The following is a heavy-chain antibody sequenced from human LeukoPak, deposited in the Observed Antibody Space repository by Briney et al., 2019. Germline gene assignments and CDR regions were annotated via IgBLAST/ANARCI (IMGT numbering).Heavy chain of an antibody. CDR3: ARTGRDGYKKTYDY. Sequence: SETLSLTCAVYGGSFSGYYWSWIRQPPGKGLEWIGEINHSGSTNYNPSLKSRVTISVDTSKNQFSLKLSSVTAADTAVYYCARTGRDGYKKTYDYWGQGTLVTVSS. V-gene: IGHV4-34*01. D-gene: IGHD5-24*01. CDR1: GGSFSGYY. CDR2: INHSGST. J-gene: IGHJ4*02.